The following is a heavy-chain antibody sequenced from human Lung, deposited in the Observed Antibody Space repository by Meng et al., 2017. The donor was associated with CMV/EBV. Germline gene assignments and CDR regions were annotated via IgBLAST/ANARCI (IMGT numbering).Heavy chain of an antibody. CDR3: VKDDTSGLGDY. CDR1: GFTFSSYA. Sequence: GGSLRLXFAASGFTFSSYAMSWVRQAPGKGLEWVSVFYRGDFGTNYVDSVKGRFTISKDYSSNTLYLQMNSLRVEDTAVYYCVKDDTSGLGDYWGQGTLVTVSS. CDR2: FYRGDFGT. J-gene: IGHJ4*02. D-gene: IGHD2-2*01. V-gene: IGHV3-23*03.